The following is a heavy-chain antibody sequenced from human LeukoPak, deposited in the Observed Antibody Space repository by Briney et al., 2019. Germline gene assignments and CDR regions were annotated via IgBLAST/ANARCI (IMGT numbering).Heavy chain of an antibody. D-gene: IGHD3-3*01. CDR1: GYTFTGYY. CDR2: INPNSGGT. CDR3: ARDWGFLEWKINRRFDY. Sequence: ASVKVSCKASGYTFTGYYMYWVRQAPGQGLEWMGWINPNSGGTKYGQKFQGRIIMTSDTSTSTAYMELSSLRSDDTAVFYCARDWGFLEWKINRRFDYWGQGTLVTVSS. J-gene: IGHJ4*02. V-gene: IGHV1-2*02.